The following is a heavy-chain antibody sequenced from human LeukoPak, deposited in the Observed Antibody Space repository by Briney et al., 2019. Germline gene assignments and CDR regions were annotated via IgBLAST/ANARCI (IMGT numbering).Heavy chain of an antibody. V-gene: IGHV4-39*01. CDR2: IYYSGST. CDR3: ARQPRVLRFLEWLLYSWFDP. J-gene: IGHJ5*02. Sequence: PSETLSLTCTVSGGSISSSSYYWGWIRQPPGKGLEWIGSIYYSGSTYYNPSLKSRVTISVDTSKNQFSLKLSSVTAADTALYYCARQPRVLRFLEWLLYSWFDPWGQGTLVTVSS. D-gene: IGHD3-3*01. CDR1: GGSISSSSYY.